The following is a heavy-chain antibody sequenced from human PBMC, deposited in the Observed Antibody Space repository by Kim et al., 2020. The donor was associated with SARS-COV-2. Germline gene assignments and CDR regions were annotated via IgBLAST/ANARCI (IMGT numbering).Heavy chain of an antibody. D-gene: IGHD1-7*01. CDR3: SREISGGNTDFDF. CDR2: IFAYNGNT. J-gene: IGHJ4*02. V-gene: IGHV1-18*01. CDR1: GYTFSTYG. Sequence: DSVNVSCKASGYTFSTYGITWVRQAPGQGLEWMGWIFAYNGNTKYAQNLQGRVTLTTDTSTSTAYMHLRSLRSDDTAVYFCSREISGGNTDFDFWGQGTLVTVSS.